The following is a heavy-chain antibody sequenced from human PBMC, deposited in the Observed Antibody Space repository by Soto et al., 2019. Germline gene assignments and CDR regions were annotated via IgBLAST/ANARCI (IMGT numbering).Heavy chain of an antibody. CDR1: GYTFTSYD. D-gene: IGHD3-10*01. CDR3: ASLRSMVRGVIYYYYGMDV. V-gene: IGHV1-8*01. Sequence: ASVKVSCKASGYTFTSYDINWVRQATGQGLEWMGWMNPNRGNTGYAQKFQGRVTMTRNTSISTAYMELSSLRSEDTAVYYCASLRSMVRGVIYYYYGMDVWGQGTTVTVSS. J-gene: IGHJ6*02. CDR2: MNPNRGNT.